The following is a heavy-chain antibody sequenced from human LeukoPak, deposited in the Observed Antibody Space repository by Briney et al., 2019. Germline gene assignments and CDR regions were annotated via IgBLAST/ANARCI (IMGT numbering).Heavy chain of an antibody. CDR1: GGSFSGYY. J-gene: IGHJ4*02. CDR2: INHSGST. D-gene: IGHD2-2*01. V-gene: IGHV4-34*01. CDR3: ARWRAYCSSTSCYGNYFDY. Sequence: SETLSLTCPVYGGSFSGYYWSWIRQPPGKGLEWIGEINHSGSTNYNPSLKSRVTISVDTSKNQFSLKLSSVTAADTAVYYCARWRAYCSSTSCYGNYFDYWGQGTLVTVFS.